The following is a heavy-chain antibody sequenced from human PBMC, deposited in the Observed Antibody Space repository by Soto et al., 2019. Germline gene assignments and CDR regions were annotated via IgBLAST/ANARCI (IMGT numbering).Heavy chain of an antibody. J-gene: IGHJ4*02. D-gene: IGHD3-22*01. CDR3: ARPRYSFGTSGYYPSDY. CDR1: GDFISNTTYY. V-gene: IGHV4-39*01. CDR2: IYFSGSGTS. Sequence: AETLSLTCSVSGDFISNTTYYWAWVRQAPGKGLEWVGSIYFSGSGTSHYNPSLKSRVTISVDTSKNQFSLKLTSVTAADTAVYYCARPRYSFGTSGYYPSDYWGQGTLVTVSS.